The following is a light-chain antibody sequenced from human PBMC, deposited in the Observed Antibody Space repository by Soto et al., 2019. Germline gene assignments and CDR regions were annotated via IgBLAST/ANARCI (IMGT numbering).Light chain of an antibody. J-gene: IGLJ2*01. CDR1: GDIIASSC. Sequence: NFMLTQPHSVSESPGKTVTISCTRSGDIIASSCVQWYQQRPGSAPTTVIFEDNQRPSGVPDRFSGSIGSSSNSASLTISGLKTEDEADYYCQSYDRSGAVVFGGGTKVTVL. CDR2: EDN. V-gene: IGLV6-57*03. CDR3: QSYDRSGAVV.